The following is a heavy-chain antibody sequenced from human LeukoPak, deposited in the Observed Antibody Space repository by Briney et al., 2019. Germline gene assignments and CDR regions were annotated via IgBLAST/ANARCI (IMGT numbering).Heavy chain of an antibody. CDR2: INWNGGST. D-gene: IGHD6-19*01. V-gene: IGHV3-20*04. CDR3: AREGSSGWSVPYYFDY. Sequence: GGSLRLSCAASGFTFDDYGMSWVRQAPGKGLEWVSGINWNGGSTGYADSVKGRFTISRDNAKNSLYLQMDSLRAEDTAVYYCAREGSSGWSVPYYFDYWGQGTLLTVSS. J-gene: IGHJ4*02. CDR1: GFTFDDYG.